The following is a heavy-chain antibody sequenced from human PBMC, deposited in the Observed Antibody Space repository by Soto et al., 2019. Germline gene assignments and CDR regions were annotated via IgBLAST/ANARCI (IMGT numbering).Heavy chain of an antibody. J-gene: IGHJ6*02. CDR1: GFTFSTYG. V-gene: IGHV3-30*18. CDR3: AKDLQSYGDYDYYCYGMDV. D-gene: IGHD4-17*01. Sequence: QVQLVESGGGEVQPGRSLTISCAASGFTFSTYGMHWVRQTPGKGLEWVAVISYDGTNKFYSDSVKGRFTISRDNFKNTLTQQTNSLRADDTAVYSCAKDLQSYGDYDYYCYGMDVWGLGTRVTVSS. CDR2: ISYDGTNK.